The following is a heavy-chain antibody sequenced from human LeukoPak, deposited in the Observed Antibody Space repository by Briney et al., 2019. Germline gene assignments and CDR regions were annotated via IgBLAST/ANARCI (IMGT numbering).Heavy chain of an antibody. CDR3: ARDGGPTYYDILTGYCMSSYYYYYMDV. CDR2: ISSSSSYI. V-gene: IGHV3-21*01. J-gene: IGHJ6*03. CDR1: GFTFSSYS. D-gene: IGHD3-9*01. Sequence: PGGSLRLSCAASGFTFSSYSVNWVRQAPGKGLEWVSSISSSSSYIYYADSVKGRFTISRDNAKNSLYLQMNSLRAEDTAVYYCARDGGPTYYDILTGYCMSSYYYYYMDVWGKGTTVTVSS.